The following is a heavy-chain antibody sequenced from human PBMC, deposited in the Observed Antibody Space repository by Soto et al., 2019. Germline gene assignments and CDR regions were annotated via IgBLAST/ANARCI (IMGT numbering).Heavy chain of an antibody. Sequence: QVQLVQSGAEVKKPGSSVKVSCKASGGTFSTDAISWVRPAPGQGLEGMGGIVPIVGAAADYAQTFEGRVTITAEESTSPGYMKLTSLRSDDKTVYYCAREQSYGGNSDAFDIWGQGTMITVSS. CDR2: IVPIVGAAA. CDR1: GGTFSTDA. D-gene: IGHD2-21*02. V-gene: IGHV1-69*01. CDR3: AREQSYGGNSDAFDI. J-gene: IGHJ3*02.